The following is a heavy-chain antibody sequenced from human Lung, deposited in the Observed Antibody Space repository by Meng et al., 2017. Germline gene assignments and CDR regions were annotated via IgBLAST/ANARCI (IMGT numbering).Heavy chain of an antibody. J-gene: IGHJ4*02. CDR3: AREGYSSSSFGY. CDR1: GGTFSSYA. Sequence: SVKVSCKASGGTFSSYAISWVRQAPGQGLEWMGGIIPIFGTANYAQKFQGRVTITADESKSTAYMELSSLRSEDTAVYYCAREGYSSSSFGYWGQGTLVTVSS. V-gene: IGHV1-69*13. CDR2: IIPIFGTA. D-gene: IGHD6-6*01.